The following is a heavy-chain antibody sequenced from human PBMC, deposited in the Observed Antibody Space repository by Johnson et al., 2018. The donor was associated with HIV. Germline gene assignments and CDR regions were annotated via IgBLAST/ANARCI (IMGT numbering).Heavy chain of an antibody. CDR1: GFTFSSYA. D-gene: IGHD1-26*01. CDR3: ARGDVGSFDI. J-gene: IGHJ3*02. CDR2: IKQDGGEK. V-gene: IGHV3-7*01. Sequence: VQLVESGGGVVQPGRSLRLSCAASGFTFSSYAMHWVRQAPGKGLEWVANIKQDGGEKFYVDSVKGRFTISRDNAKNSLYLQMNSLRAEDTAVFHCARGDVGSFDIWGQGTMVTFSS.